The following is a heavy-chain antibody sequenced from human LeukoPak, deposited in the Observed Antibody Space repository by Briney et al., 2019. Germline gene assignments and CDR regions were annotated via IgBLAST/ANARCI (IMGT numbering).Heavy chain of an antibody. D-gene: IGHD4-11*01. CDR1: GFTFTDYT. CDR3: ARNPSYYTNYLFALGH. J-gene: IGHJ4*02. CDR2: ISIDGGNK. V-gene: IGHV3-30-3*01. Sequence: GGFLRLSCATSGFTFTDYTLHWVRQAPGKGLEWVAIISIDGGNKYYADSVKGRFTVSRDISKNTVFLQMNSLRAEDTALYYCARNPSYYTNYLFALGHWVQGTLVTVSS.